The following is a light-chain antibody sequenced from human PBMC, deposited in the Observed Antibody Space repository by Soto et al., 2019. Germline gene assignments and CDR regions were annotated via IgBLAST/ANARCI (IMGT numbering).Light chain of an antibody. V-gene: IGKV3-11*01. Sequence: ETVLTQSPATLSLSPGERATLSCRANQSVSRFLGWYQQKHGQAPRLLIYDASNRARGIPVRFSGSGSGTDFTLTISSLEAEDFAVYYCQQRSNWPFTFGGGTKVDIK. CDR1: QSVSRF. CDR2: DAS. CDR3: QQRSNWPFT. J-gene: IGKJ4*01.